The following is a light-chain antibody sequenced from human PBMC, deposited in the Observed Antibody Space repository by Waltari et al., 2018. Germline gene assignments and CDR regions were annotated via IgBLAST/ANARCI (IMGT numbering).Light chain of an antibody. V-gene: IGKV1-12*01. J-gene: IGKJ1*01. CDR1: QGISTW. Sequence: DIQMTQSPSSVSASVGDRVTITCRASQGISTWLAWYQQQPGKAPQLLIYAASTLQSGVPSRFSGSGSGTDFTLTISNLQPEDVATYYCQQGSIFPRTFGQGTKVEIQ. CDR2: AAS. CDR3: QQGSIFPRT.